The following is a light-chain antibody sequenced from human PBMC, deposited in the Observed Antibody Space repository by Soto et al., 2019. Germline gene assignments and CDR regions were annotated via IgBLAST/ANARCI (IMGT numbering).Light chain of an antibody. CDR3: QQRSDWPLT. CDR1: QSVSSY. CDR2: DAS. V-gene: IGKV3-11*01. J-gene: IGKJ4*01. Sequence: EIVLTQSPTTLSLSPGERATLSCRASQSVSSYFAWYQQKPGQAPRLLIYDASTRAAGIPARFSGSGSVTDFTLTISSLEPEDFAVYYCQQRSDWPLTFGGGTKVEIK.